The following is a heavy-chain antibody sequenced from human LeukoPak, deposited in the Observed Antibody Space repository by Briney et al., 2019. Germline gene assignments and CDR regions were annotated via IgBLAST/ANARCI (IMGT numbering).Heavy chain of an antibody. J-gene: IGHJ3*02. CDR3: ARDRSDAFDI. V-gene: IGHV4-59*01. CDR1: GGSISSYY. CDR2: IYYSGST. Sequence: SETLSLTCTASGGSISSYYWSWIRQPPGKGLEWIGYIYYSGSTNYNPSLKSRVTTSVDTSKNQFSLKLSSVTAADTAVYYCARDRSDAFDIWGQGTMVTVSS.